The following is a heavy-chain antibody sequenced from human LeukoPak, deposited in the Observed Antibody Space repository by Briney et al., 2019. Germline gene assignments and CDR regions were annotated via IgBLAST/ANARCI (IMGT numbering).Heavy chain of an antibody. D-gene: IGHD3-22*01. J-gene: IGHJ4*02. CDR2: INWNGGST. Sequence: PGGSLRLSCAASGFTFDGYGMSWFRQAPGKGLEWVSGINWNGGSTGYADSVKGRFTISRDNAKNSLYLQMNSLRAEDTALYYCARDYYDSSGYYDSFDYWGQGTLVTVSS. V-gene: IGHV3-20*04. CDR3: ARDYYDSSGYYDSFDY. CDR1: GFTFDGYG.